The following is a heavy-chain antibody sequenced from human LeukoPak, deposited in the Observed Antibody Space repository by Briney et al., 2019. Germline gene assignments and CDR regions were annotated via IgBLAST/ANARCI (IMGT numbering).Heavy chain of an antibody. Sequence: ASVKISCKVSGYTFTDYYMHLVQQAPGKGLEWMGLVDPEDGETIYAEKFQGRVTITADTSTDTAYMELSSLRSEDTAVYYCATDTLMVRGVIGYWGQGTLVTVSS. CDR3: ATDTLMVRGVIGY. D-gene: IGHD3-10*01. CDR1: GYTFTDYY. J-gene: IGHJ4*02. CDR2: VDPEDGET. V-gene: IGHV1-69-2*01.